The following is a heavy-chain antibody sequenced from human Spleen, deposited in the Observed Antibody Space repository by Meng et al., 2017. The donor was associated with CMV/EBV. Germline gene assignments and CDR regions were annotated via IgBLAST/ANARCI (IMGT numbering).Heavy chain of an antibody. CDR1: GFSLNTYI. J-gene: IGHJ4*02. CDR3: AKNFGNWDRNFDY. CDR2: ISYDIRNQ. Sequence: GGSLRLSCTASGFSLNTYIGHWVRQAPGKGLEWVAVISYDIRNQYYADSVQGRFTVSRDNSKNTLYLQMNSLRAEDTAVYYCAKNFGNWDRNFDYWGQGTLVTVSS. V-gene: IGHV3-30*16. D-gene: IGHD7-27*01.